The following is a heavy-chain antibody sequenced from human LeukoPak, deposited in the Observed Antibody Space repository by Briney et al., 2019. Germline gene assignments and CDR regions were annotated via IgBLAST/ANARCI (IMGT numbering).Heavy chain of an antibody. CDR3: ARDRRDYDILTGYYNAPIGMDV. Sequence: PSETLSLTCAVSGGSISSSNWWSWVRQPPGKGLEWIGEIYHSGSTNYNPSLKSRVTISVDKSKNQFSLKLSSVTAADTAVYYCARDRRDYDILTGYYNAPIGMDVWGQGTTVTVSS. CDR2: IYHSGST. D-gene: IGHD3-9*01. V-gene: IGHV4-4*02. J-gene: IGHJ6*02. CDR1: GGSISSSNW.